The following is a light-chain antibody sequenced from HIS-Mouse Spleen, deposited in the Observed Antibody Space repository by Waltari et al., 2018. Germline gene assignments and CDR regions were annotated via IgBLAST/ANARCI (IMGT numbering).Light chain of an antibody. CDR3: CSYAGSSTWV. CDR2: EGS. V-gene: IGLV2-23*01. CDR1: SRDVGSYNL. Sequence: SALTQPASVSGSPGQSITISCTGTSRDVGSYNLFSWYQQHPGKAPKLMIYEGSKRPSGVSNRFSGSKSGNTASLTISGLQAEDEADYYCCSYAGSSTWVFGGGTKLTVL. J-gene: IGLJ3*02.